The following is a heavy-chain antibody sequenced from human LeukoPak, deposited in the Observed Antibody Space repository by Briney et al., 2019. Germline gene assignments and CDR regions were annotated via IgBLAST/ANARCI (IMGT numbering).Heavy chain of an antibody. CDR1: GVSISSDDYF. CDR2: VSYSGTV. V-gene: IGHV4-39*07. D-gene: IGHD3-10*01. Sequence: SETLSLTCTVSGVSISSDDYFWGWIRQSPGKGLEWIASVSYSGTVYYNPSLESRVTISLDTSKNQFSLTMNSVTAADTALYYCARGPPGNYYGSGSFLGDLSFDYWGQGTLVTVSS. CDR3: ARGPPGNYYGSGSFLGDLSFDY. J-gene: IGHJ4*02.